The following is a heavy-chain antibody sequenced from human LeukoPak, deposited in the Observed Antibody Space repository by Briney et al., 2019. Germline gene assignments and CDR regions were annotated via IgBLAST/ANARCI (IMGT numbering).Heavy chain of an antibody. CDR1: GGSFSGYY. D-gene: IGHD6-13*01. V-gene: IGHV4-34*01. CDR3: ARRSKYSSSWYRRGNYFDY. Sequence: SETLSLTCAVYGGSFSGYYWSWIRQPPGKGLEWIGEINHSGSTNYNPSLKSRVTVSVDTSKNQFSLKLSSVTAADTAVYYCARRSKYSSSWYRRGNYFDYWGQGTLVTVSS. CDR2: INHSGST. J-gene: IGHJ4*02.